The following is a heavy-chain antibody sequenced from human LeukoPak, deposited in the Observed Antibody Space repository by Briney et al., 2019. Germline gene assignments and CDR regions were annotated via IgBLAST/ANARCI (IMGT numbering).Heavy chain of an antibody. Sequence: ASVKVSCKASGYTFTSYGISWVRQAPGQGLEWMGWISAYNGNTNYAQKLQGRVTMTTDTSTSTAYMELRSLRSDDTAVYYCARISPPNYDFWSGVLSFYGMDVWGQGTTVTVSS. CDR3: ARISPPNYDFWSGVLSFYGMDV. D-gene: IGHD3-3*01. J-gene: IGHJ6*02. CDR1: GYTFTSYG. V-gene: IGHV1-18*01. CDR2: ISAYNGNT.